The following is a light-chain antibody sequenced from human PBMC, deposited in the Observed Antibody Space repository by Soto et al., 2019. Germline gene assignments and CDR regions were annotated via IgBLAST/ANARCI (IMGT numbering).Light chain of an antibody. CDR1: SSNIGAGYD. CDR2: GNS. CDR3: QSYDSSLSGSG. Sequence: QSVLSQPPSVSGAPGQRVTISCTGNSSNIGAGYDVHWYQQLPGTAPKLLIYGNSNRPSGVPDRFSGSKSGTSASLAITGLQAEDEADYYCQSYDSSLSGSGFGGGTQLTVL. V-gene: IGLV1-40*01. J-gene: IGLJ2*01.